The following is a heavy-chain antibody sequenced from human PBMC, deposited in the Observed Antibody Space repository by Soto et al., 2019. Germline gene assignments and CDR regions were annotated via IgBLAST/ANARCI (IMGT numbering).Heavy chain of an antibody. V-gene: IGHV3-21*01. J-gene: IGHJ6*02. CDR3: VRERQFVRDFYYGMDV. D-gene: IGHD6-6*01. CDR2: ISNTGAHI. CDR1: GFTFNTYS. Sequence: EVHLVDSGGGLVKPGGSLRLSCAASGFTFNTYSMTWVRQAPGQGLEWVSSISNTGAHIYYADSVRGRFTISRVNAKNSLYLQMNSLTAEDTAVYYCVRERQFVRDFYYGMDVWGRGTTVTVSS.